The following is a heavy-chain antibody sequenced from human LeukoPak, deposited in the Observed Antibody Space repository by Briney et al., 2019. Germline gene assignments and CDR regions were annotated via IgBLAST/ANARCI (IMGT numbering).Heavy chain of an antibody. CDR1: GFTFSSFS. CDR3: AELGITMIGGV. D-gene: IGHD3-10*02. Sequence: GGSLRLSCAASGFTFSSFSMNWVRQAPGKGLEWVSSISSSSSYMYYADSVKGRFTISRDNAKNSLYLQLNSLRAEDTAVYYCAELGITMIGGVWGKGTTVTISS. V-gene: IGHV3-21*01. J-gene: IGHJ6*04. CDR2: ISSSSSYM.